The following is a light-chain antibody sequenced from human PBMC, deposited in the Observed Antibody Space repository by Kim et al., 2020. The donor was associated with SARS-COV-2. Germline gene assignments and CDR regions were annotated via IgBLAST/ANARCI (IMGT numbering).Light chain of an antibody. CDR2: LNSDGSH. J-gene: IGLJ3*02. CDR1: VADIGFA. Sequence: ASVKLTCPLGVADIGFASAWHQQEPEKGPRYLEKLNSDGSHSKGDGIPDRFSGSSSEAERYLTISSLQSEDEADYYCQTWGTGIGVFGGGTQLTVL. CDR3: QTWGTGIGV. V-gene: IGLV4-69*01.